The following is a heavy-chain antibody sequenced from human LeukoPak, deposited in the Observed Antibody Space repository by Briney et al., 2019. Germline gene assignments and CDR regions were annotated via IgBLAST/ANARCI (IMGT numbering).Heavy chain of an antibody. Sequence: GASVKVSCKAAGYTFTSYGISWVRRAPGQGLEWMGWISAYNGNTNYAQKLQGRVTMTTDTSTSTAYMELRSLRSDDTAVYYCARGPLSGSYYSRFSTPVIDYWGQGTLVTVSS. CDR2: ISAYNGNT. CDR1: GYTFTSYG. V-gene: IGHV1-18*01. J-gene: IGHJ4*02. CDR3: ARGPLSGSYYSRFSTPVIDY. D-gene: IGHD1-26*01.